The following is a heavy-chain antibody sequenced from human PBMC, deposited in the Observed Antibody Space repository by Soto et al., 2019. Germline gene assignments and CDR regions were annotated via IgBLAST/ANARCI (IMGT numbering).Heavy chain of an antibody. CDR3: AREKGYISGPKNFDY. J-gene: IGHJ4*02. CDR2: IYDSGSS. D-gene: IGHD5-12*01. V-gene: IGHV4-30-4*01. Sequence: PSETLSLTCTVSGGSISSGDYYWSWIRQPPGKGLEWIGYIYDSGSSYYNPSLKSRVTMSVDTSKNQFSLKLRSVTAADTAVYYCAREKGYISGPKNFDYWGQGTLVTVSS. CDR1: GGSISSGDYY.